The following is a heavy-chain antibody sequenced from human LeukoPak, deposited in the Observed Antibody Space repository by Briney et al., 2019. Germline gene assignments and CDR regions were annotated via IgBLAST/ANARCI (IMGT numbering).Heavy chain of an antibody. Sequence: PGGSLRLSCVASGFTFSSRWMSWVRQAPGKGPEWVANIKQDGSVKKYVDSVKGRFTISRDNAKNSLFLQMNSLRVEDTALYYCARDWDLWGQGTLVTVSS. V-gene: IGHV3-7*01. CDR1: GFTFSSRW. CDR2: IKQDGSVK. D-gene: IGHD1-26*01. CDR3: ARDWDL. J-gene: IGHJ4*02.